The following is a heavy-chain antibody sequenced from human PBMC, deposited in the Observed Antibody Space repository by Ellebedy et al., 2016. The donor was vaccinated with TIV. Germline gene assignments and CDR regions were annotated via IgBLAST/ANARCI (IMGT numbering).Heavy chain of an antibody. CDR2: IDPKSGDT. CDR1: GYTFTSYY. D-gene: IGHD3-10*01. CDR3: TRVRGVITFDY. V-gene: IGHV1-2*02. Sequence: ASVKVSCKASGYTFTSYYLHWVRQAPGQGLEWMGWIDPKSGDTHYAQKFQARVTMTRDTSIGTAYMELTRLSFDDTAVYYCTRVRGVITFDYWGQGTLVTVSS. J-gene: IGHJ4*02.